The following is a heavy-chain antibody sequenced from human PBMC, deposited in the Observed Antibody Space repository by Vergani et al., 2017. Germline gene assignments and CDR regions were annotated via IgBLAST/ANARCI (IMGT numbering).Heavy chain of an antibody. CDR2: INHSGST. V-gene: IGHV4-34*01. CDR1: GGSFSGYY. Sequence: QVQLQQWGAGLLKPSETLSLTCAVFGGSFSGYYWGWIRQTPGKGLEWIGEINHSGSTNYNPSLKSRVTISVDTSKNHFSLKLSSVTAADTAVYYCARESVWFGELPKRRAVDIWGQGTMVTVSS. D-gene: IGHD3-10*01. J-gene: IGHJ3*02. CDR3: ARESVWFGELPKRRAVDI.